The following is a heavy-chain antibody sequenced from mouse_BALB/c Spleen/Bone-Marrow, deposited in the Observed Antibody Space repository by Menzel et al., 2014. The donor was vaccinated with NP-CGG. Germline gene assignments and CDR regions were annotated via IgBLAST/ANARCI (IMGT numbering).Heavy chain of an antibody. J-gene: IGHJ2*01. CDR3: ARQTYYDYDGYFDY. CDR1: GFTFSSYG. D-gene: IGHD2-4*01. Sequence: EVMLVESGGDLVKPGGSLKLSCAASGFTFSSYGMSWVRQTPDKRLEWVATISSGGSYTYYPDSVKGRFTISRDNAKNTLYQQMSSLKSEDTAMYYCARQTYYDYDGYFDYWGQGTTLTVSS. CDR2: ISSGGSYT. V-gene: IGHV5-6*02.